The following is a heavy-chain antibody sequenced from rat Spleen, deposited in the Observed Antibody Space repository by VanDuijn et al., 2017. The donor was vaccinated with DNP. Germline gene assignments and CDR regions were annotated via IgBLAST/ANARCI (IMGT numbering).Heavy chain of an antibody. CDR2: ISYSGST. J-gene: IGHJ3*01. D-gene: IGHD4-2*01. CDR3: ATGGAGIWFAY. CDR1: GYSITSNY. Sequence: EVQLQESGSGLVKPSQSLSLTCSVTGYSITSNYWGWIRQFPGNKLEYIGHISYSGSTNYNPSLKSRLSITRDTSKNQFFLQLNSVTTEDTATYYCATGGAGIWFAYWGQGTLVTVSS. V-gene: IGHV3-1*01.